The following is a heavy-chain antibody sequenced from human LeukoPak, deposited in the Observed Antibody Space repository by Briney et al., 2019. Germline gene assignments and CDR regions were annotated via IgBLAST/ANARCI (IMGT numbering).Heavy chain of an antibody. J-gene: IGHJ4*02. CDR1: GFTFSGYW. V-gene: IGHV3-74*01. D-gene: IGHD3-10*01. CDR3: AREAPSYDY. Sequence: GGSLRLSCAASGFTFSGYWMHWVRQAPGKGLVWVSRINSDGSTTTYADSVKGRFTISRDNAKNSLYLQMNSLRAEDTAVYYCAREAPSYDYWGQGTLVTVSS. CDR2: INSDGSTT.